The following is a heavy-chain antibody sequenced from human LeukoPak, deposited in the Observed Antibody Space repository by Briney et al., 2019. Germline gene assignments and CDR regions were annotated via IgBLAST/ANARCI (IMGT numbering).Heavy chain of an antibody. D-gene: IGHD1-7*01. V-gene: IGHV5-51*01. CDR1: GYSFTSYW. J-gene: IGHJ6*03. CDR2: IYPGDSDT. CDR3: ARSPRITGTTGYYYYYMDV. Sequence: LGESLKISCKGSGYSFTSYWIGWVRQMPGKGLEWMGIIYPGDSDTRYSPSFQGQVTISADKSISTAYLQWSSLKASDTAMYYCARSPRITGTTGYYYYYMDVWGKGTTVTVSS.